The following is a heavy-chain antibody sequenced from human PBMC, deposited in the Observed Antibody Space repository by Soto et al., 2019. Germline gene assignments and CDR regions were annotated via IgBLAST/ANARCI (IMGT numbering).Heavy chain of an antibody. CDR2: IYYTGST. J-gene: IGHJ5*02. Sequence: QLQLQESGPGLVKPSETLSLTCTVSGGSISSSSYYWGWIRQPPGKGLEWIGSIYYTGSTFHNPSLKSRVTISVDTSKNQFSLKLSSVTAADAAVYYCARDFQWGSGSYLSWFDPWGPGSLVIDSS. CDR1: GGSISSSSYY. D-gene: IGHD3-10*01. V-gene: IGHV4-39*02. CDR3: ARDFQWGSGSYLSWFDP.